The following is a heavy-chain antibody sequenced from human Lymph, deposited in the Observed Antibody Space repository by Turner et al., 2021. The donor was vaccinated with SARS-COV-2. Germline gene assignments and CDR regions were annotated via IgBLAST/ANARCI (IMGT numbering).Heavy chain of an antibody. D-gene: IGHD1-26*01. V-gene: IGHV1-8*01. CDR2: MNPKSGNT. CDR3: ARGRYSGGGMDV. CDR1: GYTFTSYD. Sequence: QVQLVQSVAEVKKPGASVKASCKASGYTFTSYDINWVREATGQGLEWMGRMNPKSGNTGYAKKFQGRVTMTRNISISTAYMELSTLRSEDTAVYYCARGRYSGGGMDVWGQGTTVTVSS. J-gene: IGHJ6*02.